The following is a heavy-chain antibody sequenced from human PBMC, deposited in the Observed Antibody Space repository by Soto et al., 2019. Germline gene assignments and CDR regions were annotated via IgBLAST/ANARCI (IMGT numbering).Heavy chain of an antibody. Sequence: QVQLVQSGAEVKKPGASVKVSCKASGYTFRSYGITWVRQAPGRGLEWMGWISAYNGNTTYAQNLQGRVTMTTDTSTTTAYMELRSLRSDGTALYYCARVPGYCSGGSCYAVDPWGQGTLVTVSS. CDR2: ISAYNGNT. D-gene: IGHD2-15*01. CDR1: GYTFRSYG. CDR3: ARVPGYCSGGSCYAVDP. V-gene: IGHV1-18*04. J-gene: IGHJ5*02.